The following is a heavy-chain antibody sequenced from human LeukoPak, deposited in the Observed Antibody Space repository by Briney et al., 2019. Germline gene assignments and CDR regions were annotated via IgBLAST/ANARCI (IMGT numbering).Heavy chain of an antibody. CDR2: FYSGGST. CDR3: ASSSWSSEYFHY. Sequence: GGSLRLSCAASGFTVSDNYMSWVRQAPGKGLEWVSVFYSGGSTRYADSVKGRFTISRDNSKNTLYLQLNSLRAEDTAVYFCASSSWSSEYFHYWGQGTLVAVSS. D-gene: IGHD6-13*01. CDR1: GFTVSDNY. J-gene: IGHJ1*01. V-gene: IGHV3-66*01.